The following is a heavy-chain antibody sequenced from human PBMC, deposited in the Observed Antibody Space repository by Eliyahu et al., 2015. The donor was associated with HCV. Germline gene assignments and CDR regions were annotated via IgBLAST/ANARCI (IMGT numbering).Heavy chain of an antibody. Sequence: QVQLEESGGGVVQPGKSLRLSCAASGLTFXXYGMHXVRQAPGKGLEWVATIRYDGGNQYYADSVKGRFTISRDNSKNTLDLQMNSLRVEDTGVYYCARGRGSRSLDAFDIWGQGTMVTVSS. V-gene: IGHV3-33*01. CDR2: IRYDGGNQ. D-gene: IGHD3-10*01. CDR3: ARGRGSRSLDAFDI. CDR1: GLTFXXYG. J-gene: IGHJ3*02.